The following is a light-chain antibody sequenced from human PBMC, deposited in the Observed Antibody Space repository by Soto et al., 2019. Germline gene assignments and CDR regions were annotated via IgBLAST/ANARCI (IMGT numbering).Light chain of an antibody. CDR1: QSVSTS. V-gene: IGKV3-11*01. J-gene: IGKJ1*01. CDR2: DAS. Sequence: IVLTQSPATLSLSPGERAALSCRASQSVSTSLAGYQHKPGQAPRLIIYDASKRAPGLPARFSGSGSGTDFPLTSSSLEPEVFAVYYCQVRDVWPTFGQGTKVEIK. CDR3: QVRDVWPT.